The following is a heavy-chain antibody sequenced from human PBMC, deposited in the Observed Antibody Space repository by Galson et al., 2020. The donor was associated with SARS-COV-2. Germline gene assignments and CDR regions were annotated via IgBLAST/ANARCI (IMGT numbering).Heavy chain of an antibody. CDR2: IYPNGRT. J-gene: IGHJ2*01. CDR3: ARQGVNMIGLVTVPGGFFDL. V-gene: IGHV4-38-2*01. D-gene: IGHD3-16*01. Sequence: GSLRLSCAVAGYSVSTTNYWGWVRLAPGKGLEWIGSIYPNGRTYYNASLESRVTISVDTSSNQFSLTLASATAADTPFSDCARQGVNMIGLVTVPGGFFDLWGRGTLVTVSS. CDR1: GYSVSTTNY.